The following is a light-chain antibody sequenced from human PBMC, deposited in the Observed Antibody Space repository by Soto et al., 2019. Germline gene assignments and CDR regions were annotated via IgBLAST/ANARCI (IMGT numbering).Light chain of an antibody. Sequence: QTVVTQSPSASASLGASVKLTCTLSSGHSSYAIAWHQQQPEKGPRYLMKLSSDGSHSKGDGIPDRFSGSSSGAERYLTISSLQSEDEADYYCQTWDTGARGVFGGGTKADRP. CDR2: LSSDGSH. CDR3: QTWDTGARGV. V-gene: IGLV4-69*01. CDR1: SGHSSYA. J-gene: IGLJ2*01.